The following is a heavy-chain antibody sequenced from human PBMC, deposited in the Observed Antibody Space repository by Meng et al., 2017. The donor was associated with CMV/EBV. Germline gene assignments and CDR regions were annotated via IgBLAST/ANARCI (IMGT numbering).Heavy chain of an antibody. J-gene: IGHJ4*02. CDR2: IYWDDDK. CDR3: AHRGSYGYHSY. CDR1: GFSLGTSGVG. Sequence: HSSLKEPRPTLVKPTQTLPLTCTFHGFSLGTSGVGVGWIRQPPGKALVWLELIYWDDDKRYSPSLKSRLTITKDTSKNQVVLTMTNMDPVDTATYYCAHRGSYGYHSYWGQGTLVTVSS. V-gene: IGHV2-5*02. D-gene: IGHD5-18*01.